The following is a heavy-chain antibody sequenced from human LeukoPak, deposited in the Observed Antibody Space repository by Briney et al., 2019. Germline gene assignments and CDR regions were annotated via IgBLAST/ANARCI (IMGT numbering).Heavy chain of an antibody. CDR1: AFTFSNAW. V-gene: IGHV3-23*01. Sequence: GGSLRLSCAASAFTFSNAWMSWVRQAPGKGLEWVSAIGGGGDTTYYADSVKGRFTISRDNSKNTVYLQMNFLRAEDTALYYCAKIVDEGVDYWGQGTLVTVSS. CDR2: IGGGGDTT. D-gene: IGHD2-15*01. J-gene: IGHJ4*02. CDR3: AKIVDEGVDY.